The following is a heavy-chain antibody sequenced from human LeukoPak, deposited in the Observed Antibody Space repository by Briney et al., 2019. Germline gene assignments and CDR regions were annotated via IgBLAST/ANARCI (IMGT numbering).Heavy chain of an antibody. CDR2: IYTSGST. D-gene: IGHD3-10*01. Sequence: SQTLSLTCTVSGGSISSGSYYWSWIRQPAGKGLEWIGHIYTSGSTNYNPSLKSRVTISVDTSKNQFSLKLSSVTAADTAVYYCARGAYGSGSSNIDYWGQGTLVTVSS. CDR3: ARGAYGSGSSNIDY. CDR1: GGSISSGSYY. J-gene: IGHJ4*02. V-gene: IGHV4-61*09.